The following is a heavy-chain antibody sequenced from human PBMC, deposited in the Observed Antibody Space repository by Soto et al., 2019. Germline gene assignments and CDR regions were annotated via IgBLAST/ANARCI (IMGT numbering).Heavy chain of an antibody. J-gene: IGHJ4*02. D-gene: IGHD3-10*01. CDR2: LNTANDKT. CDR1: GYTFTTYA. Sequence: ASVKVSCKASGYTFTTYAMHWVRQAPGQGLEWMGWLNTANDKTKYSQRFQGRLTITRDTSASTVYMDLSSLRSADTAIYYCARQYFYGSGSSWYFDLWGQGTLVTVSS. CDR3: ARQYFYGSGSSWYFDL. V-gene: IGHV1-3*04.